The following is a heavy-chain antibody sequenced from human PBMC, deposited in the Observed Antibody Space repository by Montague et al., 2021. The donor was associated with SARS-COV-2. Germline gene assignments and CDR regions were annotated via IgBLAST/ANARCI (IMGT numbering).Heavy chain of an antibody. Sequence: SETLSLTCTVSGDSIRNSDYSWGWVRQPPGKGLEWIGNIYNGGTTFYXPSLKSRVTIFVDTSKNQFSLKLSSVTAADTAVYYCATRTGYPQNDFGFWGQGTLVTVSS. CDR3: ATRTGYPQNDFGF. V-gene: IGHV4-39*01. J-gene: IGHJ4*02. CDR2: IYNGGTT. CDR1: GDSIRNSDYS. D-gene: IGHD2-15*01.